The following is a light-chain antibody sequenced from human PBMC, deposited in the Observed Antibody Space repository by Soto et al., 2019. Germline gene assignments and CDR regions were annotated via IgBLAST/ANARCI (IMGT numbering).Light chain of an antibody. CDR1: QSISSSY. Sequence: VLTQSPGTLSLSPGERASLSCRASQSISSSYLAWYQKKPGQAPRLLIYGASSRATGIPERFSGSGSGTDFTLTISRLEPEDFAVYYCQQYGSSPLYTFGQGTKL. CDR3: QQYGSSPLYT. J-gene: IGKJ2*01. CDR2: GAS. V-gene: IGKV3-20*01.